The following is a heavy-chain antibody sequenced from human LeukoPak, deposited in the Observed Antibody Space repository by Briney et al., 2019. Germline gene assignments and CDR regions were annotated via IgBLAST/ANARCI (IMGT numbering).Heavy chain of an antibody. Sequence: SGTLSLTCTVSGGSISSYYWSWIRQPPGKGLEWIGYIYYSGSTNYNPSLKSRVTISVDTSKNQFSLKLSSVTAADTAVYYCARQSPNYDFWSGYFSRAFDIWGQGTMVTVSS. CDR1: GGSISSYY. V-gene: IGHV4-59*08. CDR2: IYYSGST. J-gene: IGHJ3*02. D-gene: IGHD3-3*01. CDR3: ARQSPNYDFWSGYFSRAFDI.